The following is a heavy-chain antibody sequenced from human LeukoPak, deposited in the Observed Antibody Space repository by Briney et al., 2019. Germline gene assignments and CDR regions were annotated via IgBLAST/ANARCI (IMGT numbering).Heavy chain of an antibody. V-gene: IGHV4-39*02. D-gene: IGHD6-6*01. CDR1: GGSISSSSYY. Sequence: SETLSLTCTVSGGSISSSSYYWGWIRQPPGKGLEWIGSIYYSGSTYYNPSLKSRVTISVDTSKNQFSLKLSSVTAADTAVYYCAREGQSSSSEGVEYFDYWGQGTLVTVSS. CDR3: AREGQSSSSEGVEYFDY. CDR2: IYYSGST. J-gene: IGHJ4*02.